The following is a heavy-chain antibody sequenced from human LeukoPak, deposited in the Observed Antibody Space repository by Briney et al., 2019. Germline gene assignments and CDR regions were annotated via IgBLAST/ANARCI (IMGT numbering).Heavy chain of an antibody. V-gene: IGHV3-23*01. D-gene: IGHD2-2*01. CDR2: ISGNGGST. CDR1: GFTFSSYA. J-gene: IGHJ6*02. Sequence: GGSLRLSCAASGFTFSSYAMSWVRQAPGKGLEWVSAISGNGGSTYYADSVKGRFTISRDNSKNTLYLQMNSLRAEDTAVYYCARDIVVVPAAIPALTYYYYGMDVWGQGTTVTVSS. CDR3: ARDIVVVPAAIPALTYYYYGMDV.